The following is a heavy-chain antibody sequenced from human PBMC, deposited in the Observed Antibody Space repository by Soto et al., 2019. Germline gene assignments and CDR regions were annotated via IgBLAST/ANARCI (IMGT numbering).Heavy chain of an antibody. V-gene: IGHV3-23*01. J-gene: IGHJ4*02. D-gene: IGHD2-2*02. CDR2: ISASGVTT. Sequence: EVQLLDSGGGLVQPGGSLRLSCAASGFTFAHYAMTWVRQAPGKGLEWVSSISASGVTTYYADSVKGRFTISRENSKNTLYLQMNSLRADATAVYYCASLAIFDQRAAMSDYWGQGTLVTVPS. CDR1: GFTFAHYA. CDR3: ASLAIFDQRAAMSDY.